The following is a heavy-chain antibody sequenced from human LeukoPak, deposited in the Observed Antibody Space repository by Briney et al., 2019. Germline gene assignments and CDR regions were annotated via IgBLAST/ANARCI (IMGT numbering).Heavy chain of an antibody. Sequence: SETLSLTCTVSGGSISSSSYYRGWIRQPPGKGLEWIGSIYYSGSTYYNPSLKSRVTISVDTSKNQFSLKLSSVTAADTAVYYCARRFLGIRRKPAAFDIWGQGTMVTVSS. V-gene: IGHV4-39*01. CDR1: GGSISSSSYY. CDR2: IYYSGST. CDR3: ARRFLGIRRKPAAFDI. D-gene: IGHD7-27*01. J-gene: IGHJ3*02.